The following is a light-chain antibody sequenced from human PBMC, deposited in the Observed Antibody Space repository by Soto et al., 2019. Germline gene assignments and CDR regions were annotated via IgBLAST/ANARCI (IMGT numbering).Light chain of an antibody. CDR1: TSDVGGYNY. V-gene: IGLV2-11*01. CDR2: DVR. Sequence: QSALTQPRSVSWSPGQSVTISCTGTTSDVGGYNYVSWYQQYPDKAPKLIIYDVRKRPSGVPDRFSGSKSGNTASLTISGLQADDEADYYCCSDAGAYTHAIFGGGTKLTVL. CDR3: CSDAGAYTHAI. J-gene: IGLJ2*01.